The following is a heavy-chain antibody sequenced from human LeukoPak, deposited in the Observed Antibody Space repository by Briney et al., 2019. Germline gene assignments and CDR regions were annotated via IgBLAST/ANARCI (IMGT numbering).Heavy chain of an antibody. CDR1: GYRFTTYW. CDR2: IYPGDSDT. V-gene: IGHV5-51*01. Sequence: GEALKISLKGAGYRFTTYWIGWGPQMPGKGLEWMGIIYPGDSDTRYSPSFQGHVTISADKSISTAFLQWSSLKASDTAMYYCARSYCSSISCYSGGTFGYWGQGTLVTVSS. CDR3: ARSYCSSISCYSGGTFGY. J-gene: IGHJ4*02. D-gene: IGHD2-2*01.